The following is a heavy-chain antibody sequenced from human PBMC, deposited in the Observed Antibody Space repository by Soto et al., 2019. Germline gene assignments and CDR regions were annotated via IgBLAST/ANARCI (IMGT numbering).Heavy chain of an antibody. Sequence: GGSLRLSCAASGFTFSSYGMHWVRQAPGKGLEWVAVIIDDGSNKYYADSVKGRFTISRDNSKNTLYLQMNSLRAEDTAVYYCAKDLQDIVVECYFDYWGQGTLVTVSS. J-gene: IGHJ4*02. CDR1: GFTFSSYG. D-gene: IGHD2-2*01. V-gene: IGHV3-30*18. CDR3: AKDLQDIVVECYFDY. CDR2: IIDDGSNK.